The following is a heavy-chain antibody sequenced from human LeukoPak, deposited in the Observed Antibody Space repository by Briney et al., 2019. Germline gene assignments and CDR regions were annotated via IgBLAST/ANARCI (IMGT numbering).Heavy chain of an antibody. D-gene: IGHD2-2*01. CDR2: IYTGGSA. V-gene: IGHV4-4*07. CDR3: ARGCSSTSCYFSGGNWFDP. CDR1: GAFSSSYY. Sequence: PSETLSLTCSVSGAFSSSYYWTWIRNPAGKGLEGIGRIYTGGSANYNPSLRSRVNMSVDKSKNQFSLKLSSVTAADTAVYCCARGCSSTSCYFSGGNWFDPWGQGTLVIVSS. J-gene: IGHJ5*02.